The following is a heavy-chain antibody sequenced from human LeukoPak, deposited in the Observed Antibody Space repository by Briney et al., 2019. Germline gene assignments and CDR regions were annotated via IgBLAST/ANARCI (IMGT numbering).Heavy chain of an antibody. CDR2: IRYDGSNK. J-gene: IGHJ3*02. V-gene: IGHV3-30*02. Sequence: GGSLRLSCAASGFTFSSYGMHWVRQAPGKGLEWVAFIRYDGSNKYYADSVKGRFTISRDNSKNTLYLQMNSLRAEDTAVYYCARVAVAGENAFDIWGQGTMVAVSS. D-gene: IGHD6-19*01. CDR1: GFTFSSYG. CDR3: ARVAVAGENAFDI.